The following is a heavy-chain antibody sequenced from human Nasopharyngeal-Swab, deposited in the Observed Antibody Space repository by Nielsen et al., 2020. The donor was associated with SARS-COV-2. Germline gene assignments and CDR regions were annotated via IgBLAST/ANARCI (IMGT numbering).Heavy chain of an antibody. CDR3: ARGDTIFGKGSYDAFDI. D-gene: IGHD3-3*01. V-gene: IGHV1-69*06. CDR1: GGTVSSYA. CDR2: IIPIFGTA. J-gene: IGHJ3*02. Sequence: SVNVSCNASGGTVSSYAISWVRQAPGQGLEWMGGIIPIFGTANYAQKFQGRVTITADKSTSTAYMELSSLRSEDTAVYYCARGDTIFGKGSYDAFDIWGQGTMVTVSS.